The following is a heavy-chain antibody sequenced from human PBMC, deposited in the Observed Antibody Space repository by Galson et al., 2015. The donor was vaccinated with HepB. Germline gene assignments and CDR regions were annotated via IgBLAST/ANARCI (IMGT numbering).Heavy chain of an antibody. J-gene: IGHJ4*02. CDR1: GGTFSSYA. Sequence: SVKVSCKASGGTFSSYAISWVRQAPGQGLEWMGIINPSGGSTSYAQKFQGRVTMTRDTSTSTVYMELSSLRSEDTAVYYCARGPYGSSWIDYWGQGTLVTVSS. CDR2: INPSGGST. D-gene: IGHD6-13*01. V-gene: IGHV1-46*01. CDR3: ARGPYGSSWIDY.